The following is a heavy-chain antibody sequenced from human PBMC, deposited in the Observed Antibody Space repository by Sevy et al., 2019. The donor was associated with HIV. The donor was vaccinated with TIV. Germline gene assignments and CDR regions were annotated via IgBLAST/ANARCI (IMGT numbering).Heavy chain of an antibody. CDR1: GGSIGSSGFY. J-gene: IGHJ6*02. V-gene: IGHV4-31*03. CDR2: IYDSGTA. Sequence: SETLSLTCTVSGGSIGSSGFYWTWIRQRPGKGLEWIGYIYDSGTASYSSSLRSRLLISIDASKNQFSLRLTSVTAAGTAVYYCATGLLEIEWYSYVMDVWGQGTTVTVSS. D-gene: IGHD3-3*01. CDR3: ATGLLEIEWYSYVMDV.